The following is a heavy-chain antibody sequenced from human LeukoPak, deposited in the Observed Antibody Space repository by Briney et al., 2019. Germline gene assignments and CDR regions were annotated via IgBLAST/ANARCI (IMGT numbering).Heavy chain of an antibody. CDR2: IYYSGST. CDR3: ARGLYYIFDY. Sequence: SETLSLTCNVSGGSISSSSYYWGWIRQPPGKGLEWIGSIYYSGSTYYNPSLKSRVTISVDTCKNQFSLKLSSVTAADTAVYYCARGLYYIFDYWGQGTLVTVSS. V-gene: IGHV4-39*07. D-gene: IGHD3-10*01. J-gene: IGHJ4*02. CDR1: GGSISSSSYY.